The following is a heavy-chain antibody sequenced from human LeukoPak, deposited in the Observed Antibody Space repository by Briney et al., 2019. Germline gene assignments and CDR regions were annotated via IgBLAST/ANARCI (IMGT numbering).Heavy chain of an antibody. J-gene: IGHJ4*02. V-gene: IGHV4-34*01. D-gene: IGHD1-26*01. Sequence: SETLSLTCAVYGGSFSGYYWSWIRQPPGKGLEWIGEINHSGSTNYNPSLKSRVTISVDTSKNQFSLKLSPVTAADTAVYYCARNSGSYREGYYFDYWGQGTLVTVSS. CDR3: ARNSGSYREGYYFDY. CDR1: GGSFSGYY. CDR2: INHSGST.